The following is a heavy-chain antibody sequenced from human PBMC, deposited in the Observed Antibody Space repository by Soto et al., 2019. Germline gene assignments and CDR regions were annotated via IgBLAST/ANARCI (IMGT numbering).Heavy chain of an antibody. CDR2: IWYDGSNK. V-gene: IGHV3-33*01. CDR3: ARDPRPLTLFDY. J-gene: IGHJ4*02. Sequence: QVQLVESGGGVVQPGRSLRLSCAASGFTFSSYGMHWVRQAPGKGLGWVAVIWYDGSNKYYADSVKGRFTISRDNSKNTLYLQMNSLRAEDTAVYYCARDPRPLTLFDYWGQGTLVTVSS. D-gene: IGHD3-9*01. CDR1: GFTFSSYG.